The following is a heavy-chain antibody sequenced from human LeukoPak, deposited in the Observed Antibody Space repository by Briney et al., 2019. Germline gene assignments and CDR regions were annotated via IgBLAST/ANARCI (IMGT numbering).Heavy chain of an antibody. Sequence: GRSLRLSCAASGFTFSSYGMHWVRQAPGKGLEGVAVIWYDGSNKYYADSVKGRFTISRDNSKNTLYLQMNSLRAEDTAVYYCARVEDYGTRSDAFDIWGQGTMVTVSS. CDR2: IWYDGSNK. CDR1: GFTFSSYG. CDR3: ARVEDYGTRSDAFDI. J-gene: IGHJ3*02. V-gene: IGHV3-33*01. D-gene: IGHD4-17*01.